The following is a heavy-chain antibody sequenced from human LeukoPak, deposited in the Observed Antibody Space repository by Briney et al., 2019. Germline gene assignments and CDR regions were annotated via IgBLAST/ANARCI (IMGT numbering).Heavy chain of an antibody. D-gene: IGHD3-10*01. V-gene: IGHV3-33*01. Sequence: GGSLRLSCAASGFTFSSYGMHWVRQAPGKGLEWVAVIWYDGSNKYYADSVKGRFTISRDNSKNTLYLQMNSLRAEDTAVYYCARDWLRRADGITMVRGVINHLDYYYYGMDVWGKGTTVTVSS. CDR2: IWYDGSNK. CDR3: ARDWLRRADGITMVRGVINHLDYYYYGMDV. J-gene: IGHJ6*04. CDR1: GFTFSSYG.